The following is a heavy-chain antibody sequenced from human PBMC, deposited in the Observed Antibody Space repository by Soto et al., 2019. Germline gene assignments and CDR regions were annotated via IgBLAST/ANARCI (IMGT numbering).Heavy chain of an antibody. CDR3: AKDIVVVPAAIGHAFDI. V-gene: IGHV3-23*01. CDR1: GFTFSSYA. Sequence: EVQLLESGGGLVQPGGSLRLSCAASGFTFSSYAMSWVRQAPGKGLEWVSAISGSGGSTYYADSVKGRFTISRDNSKNTLYLQMKSLRAEDTAVYYCAKDIVVVPAAIGHAFDIWGQGTMVTVSS. D-gene: IGHD2-2*01. J-gene: IGHJ3*02. CDR2: ISGSGGST.